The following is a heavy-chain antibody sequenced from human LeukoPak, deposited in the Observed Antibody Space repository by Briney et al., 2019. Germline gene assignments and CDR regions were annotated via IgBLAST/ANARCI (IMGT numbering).Heavy chain of an antibody. Sequence: ASVKVSCKVSGYTLTELSMHWVRQAPGKGLEWMGGFDPEDGETIYARKFQGRVTMTEDTSTDTAYMELSSLRSEDTAVYYCATLLRYCSSTSCHNDAFDIWGQGTMVTVSS. CDR3: ATLLRYCSSTSCHNDAFDI. CDR1: GYTLTELS. D-gene: IGHD2-2*02. V-gene: IGHV1-24*01. J-gene: IGHJ3*02. CDR2: FDPEDGET.